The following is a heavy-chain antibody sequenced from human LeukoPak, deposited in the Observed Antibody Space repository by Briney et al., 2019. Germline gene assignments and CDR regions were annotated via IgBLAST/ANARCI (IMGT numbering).Heavy chain of an antibody. CDR2: IRNKANSYTT. D-gene: IGHD2/OR15-2a*01. J-gene: IGHJ4*02. Sequence: GGSLRLSCAASGLTFSDHYMDWVRQAPGKGLEWVGRIRNKANSYTTEYAASVRGRFTLSRDGSKNLLYLQMNSLKTEDTAVYYCARAGVIPRYFDYWGQGTLVTVSS. CDR1: GLTFSDHY. V-gene: IGHV3-72*01. CDR3: ARAGVIPRYFDY.